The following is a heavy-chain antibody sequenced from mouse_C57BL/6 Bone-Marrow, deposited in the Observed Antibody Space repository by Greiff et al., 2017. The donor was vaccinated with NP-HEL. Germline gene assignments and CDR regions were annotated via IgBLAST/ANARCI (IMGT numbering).Heavy chain of an antibody. D-gene: IGHD3-2*02. CDR3: ARRELRLRKDY. V-gene: IGHV1-81*01. Sequence: VQGVESGAELARPGASVKLSCKASGYTFTSYGISWVKQRTGQGLEWIGEIYPRSGNTYYNEKFKGKATLTADKSSSTAYMELRSLTSEDSAVYFCARRELRLRKDYWGQGTTLTVSS. CDR2: IYPRSGNT. J-gene: IGHJ2*01. CDR1: GYTFTSYG.